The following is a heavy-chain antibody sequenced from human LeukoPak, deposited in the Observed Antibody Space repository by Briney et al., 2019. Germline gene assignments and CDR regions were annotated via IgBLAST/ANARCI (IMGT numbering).Heavy chain of an antibody. CDR2: IDYTGST. J-gene: IGHJ4*02. CDR3: ARRRIVATIDY. Sequence: SETLSLTCTVSGGSISSSNYYWGWIRQPPGKGLEWIGSIDYTGSTYYNPSLKSRVTISVDTSKNQFSLKLSSVTAADTAVYYCARRRIVATIDYWGQGTLVTVSS. V-gene: IGHV4-39*01. CDR1: GGSISSSNYY. D-gene: IGHD5-12*01.